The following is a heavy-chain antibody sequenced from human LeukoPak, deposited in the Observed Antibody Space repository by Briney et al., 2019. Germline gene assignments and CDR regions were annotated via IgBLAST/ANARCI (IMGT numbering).Heavy chain of an antibody. Sequence: ASVKVSCKASGYTFTKYYIHWVRQAPGQGLEWMGIINPSAGSTNYAQKFQGRVTLTRDTSTSTVYMNVSNLRSEDTAVYYCAREVERAAAGVGWFDPWGQGTLVTVSS. CDR1: GYTFTKYY. CDR2: INPSAGST. V-gene: IGHV1-46*01. J-gene: IGHJ5*02. CDR3: AREVERAAAGVGWFDP. D-gene: IGHD6-13*01.